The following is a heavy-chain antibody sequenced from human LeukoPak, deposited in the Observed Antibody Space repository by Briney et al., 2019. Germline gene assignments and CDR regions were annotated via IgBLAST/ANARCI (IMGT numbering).Heavy chain of an antibody. V-gene: IGHV4-4*07. CDR1: GGSISGYY. CDR2: IYLSGST. J-gene: IGHJ3*02. D-gene: IGHD2/OR15-2a*01. CDR3: ARDYFRKGNAFDI. Sequence: SETLSLTCKVSGGSISGYYWAWVRQPAGKGLEWIGRIYLSGSTNYNPSLKSRVTISMDTSTNPFSLNLNSVTAADTAVYYCARDYFRKGNAFDIWGQGTMVTISS.